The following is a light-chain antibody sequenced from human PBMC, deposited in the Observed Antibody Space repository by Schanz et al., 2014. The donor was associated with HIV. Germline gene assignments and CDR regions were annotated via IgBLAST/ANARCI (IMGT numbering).Light chain of an antibody. CDR3: SSYAGSNVI. Sequence: QSVLTQPASVSGSPGQSITISCTGTSRDVGGYNLVSWYQQRPGKAPQLMIYEVTKRPSGVPDRFSGSKSGNTASLTVSGLQAEDEADYYCSSYAGSNVIFGGGTKLTV. CDR1: SRDVGGYNL. V-gene: IGLV2-8*01. J-gene: IGLJ2*01. CDR2: EVT.